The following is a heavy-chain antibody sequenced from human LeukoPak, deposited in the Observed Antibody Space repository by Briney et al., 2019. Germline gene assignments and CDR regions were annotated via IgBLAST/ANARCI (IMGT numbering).Heavy chain of an antibody. V-gene: IGHV3-13*01. CDR1: GFTFSSYD. J-gene: IGHJ4*02. CDR2: IGTAGDT. D-gene: IGHD6-13*01. CDR3: ARVLLGEAAGNY. Sequence: GGSLRLSCAASGFTFSSYDMHWVRHATGKGLEWVSAIGTAGDTYYPGSVKGRFTISRDNSKNTLYLQMNSLRAEDTAVYYCARVLLGEAAGNYWGQGTLVTVSS.